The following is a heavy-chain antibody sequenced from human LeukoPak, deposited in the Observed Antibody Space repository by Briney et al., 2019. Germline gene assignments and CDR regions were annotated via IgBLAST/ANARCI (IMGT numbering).Heavy chain of an antibody. CDR3: ARGHPSGSGSYYDVYFDY. V-gene: IGHV4-4*02. D-gene: IGHD3-10*01. CDR1: GGSISSSNW. Sequence: SETLSLTCAVPGGSISSSNWWSWVRQPPGKGLEWIGEIYHSGSTNYNPSLKSRVTISVDKSKNQFSLKLSSVTAADTAVYYCARGHPSGSGSYYDVYFDYWGQGTLVTVSS. CDR2: IYHSGST. J-gene: IGHJ4*02.